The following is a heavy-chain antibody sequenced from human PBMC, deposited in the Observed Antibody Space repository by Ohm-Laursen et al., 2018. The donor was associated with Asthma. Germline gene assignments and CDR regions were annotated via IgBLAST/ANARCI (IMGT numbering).Heavy chain of an antibody. CDR2: ILPSFGTP. CDR3: ARVAAAAGHCDH. D-gene: IGHD6-13*01. V-gene: IGHV1-69*06. Sequence: EASVKVSCKASGGTFSSHVFTWVRQVPGQGLEWMGGILPSFGTPNYAQKFQGRVTITADRSTSTAYLELTSLRYEDTAVYYCARVAAAAGHCDHWGQGTLVTVSS. J-gene: IGHJ4*02. CDR1: GGTFSSHV.